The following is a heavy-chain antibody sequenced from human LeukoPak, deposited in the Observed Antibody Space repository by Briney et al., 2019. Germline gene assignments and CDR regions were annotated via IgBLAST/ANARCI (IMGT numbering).Heavy chain of an antibody. CDR2: ISYDGSNK. CDR1: GFTFSIYG. J-gene: IGHJ4*02. D-gene: IGHD1-26*01. Sequence: GGSLRLSCASSGFTFSIYGMHWVRQAPGKGLEWVTVISYDGSNKYYTDSVKGRFTISRDNSKNTLYLQMNSLRVEDTAVYYCAKGLHSGSYLPPFDYWGQGTLVTVSS. CDR3: AKGLHSGSYLPPFDY. V-gene: IGHV3-30*18.